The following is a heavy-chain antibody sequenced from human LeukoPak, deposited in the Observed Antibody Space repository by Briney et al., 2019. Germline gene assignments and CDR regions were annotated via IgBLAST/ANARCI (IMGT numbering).Heavy chain of an antibody. Sequence: ASVKVSCKASGYTFTSYGISLVRQAPGQGLEWMGWISAYNGNTNYAQKLQGRVTMTTDTSTSTAYMELSSLRSEDTAVYYCARGGFRFLEWLSPVGNWFDPWGQGTLVTVSS. CDR2: ISAYNGNT. CDR1: GYTFTSYG. D-gene: IGHD3-3*01. J-gene: IGHJ5*02. CDR3: ARGGFRFLEWLSPVGNWFDP. V-gene: IGHV1-18*01.